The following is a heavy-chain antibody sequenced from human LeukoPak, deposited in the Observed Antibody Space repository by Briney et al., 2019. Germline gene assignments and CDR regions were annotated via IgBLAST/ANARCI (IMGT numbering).Heavy chain of an antibody. Sequence: PGGSLRLSCAASGFIFSSYTMNWVRQAPGKGLEWVAVISYDGSNKYYADSVKGRFTISRDNSKNTLYLQMNSLRAEDTAVYYCARVKSLFDRVELAASYFDYWGQGTLVTVSS. D-gene: IGHD2-15*01. V-gene: IGHV3-30-3*01. CDR1: GFIFSSYT. J-gene: IGHJ4*02. CDR2: ISYDGSNK. CDR3: ARVKSLFDRVELAASYFDY.